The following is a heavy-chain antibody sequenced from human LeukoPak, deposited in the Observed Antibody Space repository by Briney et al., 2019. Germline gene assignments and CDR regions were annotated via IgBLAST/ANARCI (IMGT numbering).Heavy chain of an antibody. CDR1: GDSISSSTYY. Sequence: SETLSLTCTVSGDSISSSTYYWGWIRQPPGKGLEWIGSIYYSGSTYYNPSLKSRVTISVDTSKNQFSLKLRSVSDADTAVYYCARQGDFWSGYPSDYWGQGTLVTVSS. D-gene: IGHD3-3*01. CDR3: ARQGDFWSGYPSDY. V-gene: IGHV4-39*01. J-gene: IGHJ4*02. CDR2: IYYSGST.